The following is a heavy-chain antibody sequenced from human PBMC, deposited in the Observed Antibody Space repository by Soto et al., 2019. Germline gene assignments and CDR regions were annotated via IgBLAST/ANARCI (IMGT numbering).Heavy chain of an antibody. V-gene: IGHV4-38-2*01. J-gene: IGHJ6*02. CDR2: IYHAGSV. CDR3: ARTFDYYGMDV. Sequence: SETLSLTCAVSGYSIASGYYWAWIRQSPGKGLEWIGSIYHAGSVYYNPSLNSRVAVSLDTSKNHFSLKLTSVTAADTAVYYCARTFDYYGMDVWGQGATVTVSS. CDR1: GYSIASGYY.